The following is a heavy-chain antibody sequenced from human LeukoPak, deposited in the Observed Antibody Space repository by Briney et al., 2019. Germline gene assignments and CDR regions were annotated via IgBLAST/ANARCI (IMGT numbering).Heavy chain of an antibody. J-gene: IGHJ6*03. CDR3: ARSRVGGIAAAGTDYYYMDV. CDR1: GSSFTSYW. V-gene: IGHV5-51*01. D-gene: IGHD6-13*01. CDR2: IYPGDSDT. Sequence: GESLQISCQGSGSSFTSYWIGWVRQLPGKGLEWMGIIYPGDSDTRYSPSFQGQVTISADKSISTAYLQWSSLKASDTAMYYCARSRVGGIAAAGTDYYYMDVWGKGTTVTVSS.